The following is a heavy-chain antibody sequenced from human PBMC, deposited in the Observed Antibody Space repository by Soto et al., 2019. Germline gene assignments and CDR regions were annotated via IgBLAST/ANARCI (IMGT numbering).Heavy chain of an antibody. Sequence: QVQLVQSGPEVKKPGASVKVSYQASGYTFISYGINWVRQAPGQGLEWMGWVNIYNDKTNYAQMCQGRVTMTTDTSTSTAYLELKSLRSDDTAVYYCARERGGYSYGDCWGQGALVTVSS. D-gene: IGHD5-18*01. CDR2: VNIYNDKT. J-gene: IGHJ4*02. CDR1: GYTFISYG. V-gene: IGHV1-18*01. CDR3: ARERGGYSYGDC.